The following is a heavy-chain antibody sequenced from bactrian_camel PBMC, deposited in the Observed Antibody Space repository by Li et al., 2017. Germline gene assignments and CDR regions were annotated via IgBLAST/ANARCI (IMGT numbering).Heavy chain of an antibody. CDR1: FTFDGAE. CDR3: AKERRWYNEYGVPILGYNY. CDR2: VSSDGST. J-gene: IGHJ4*01. Sequence: QVQLVESGGASVQAGESLRLSCGFTFDGAEMGWYRQAPGNECELVSRVSSDGSTYYADSVKGRFTMFRDNVKNTIFLQMNSLKTEDTAMYYCAKERRWYNEYGVPILGYNYWGQGTQVTVS. V-gene: IGHV3S55*01. D-gene: IGHD6*01.